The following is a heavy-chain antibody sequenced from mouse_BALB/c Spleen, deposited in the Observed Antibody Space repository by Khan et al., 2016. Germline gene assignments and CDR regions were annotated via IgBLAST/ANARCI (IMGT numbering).Heavy chain of an antibody. CDR2: IRLKSNNYAT. Sequence: EVKLEVSGGGLVQPGGSMKLSCVASGFTFSNYWMNWVRQSPEKGLEWVAEIRLKSNNYATHYAESVKGRFTISRDDSKSSVYLQMNNLRAEDTGIYYVTNLDYYYAMDYWGQGTSFTVSS. J-gene: IGHJ4*01. V-gene: IGHV6-6*02. D-gene: IGHD2-13*01. CDR3: TNLDYYYAMDY. CDR1: GFTFSNYW.